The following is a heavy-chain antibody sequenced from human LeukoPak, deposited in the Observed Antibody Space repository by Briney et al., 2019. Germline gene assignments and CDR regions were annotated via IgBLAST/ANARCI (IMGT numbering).Heavy chain of an antibody. CDR3: ARDTDSSGYYYPFAY. CDR2: IYTSGST. Sequence: SETLSLTCTVSGGSISSYYCSWIRQPAGKGLEWIWRIYTSGSTNYNPSHKSRVTMSVATSKNQFSLKLSSVTAADTAVYYCARDTDSSGYYYPFAYWRQGPLVTVSS. V-gene: IGHV4-4*07. CDR1: GGSISSYY. D-gene: IGHD3-22*01. J-gene: IGHJ4*02.